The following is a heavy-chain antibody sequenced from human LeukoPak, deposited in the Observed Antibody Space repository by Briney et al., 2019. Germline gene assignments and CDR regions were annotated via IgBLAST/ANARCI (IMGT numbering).Heavy chain of an antibody. V-gene: IGHV3-53*01. CDR3: ARVGVVGATTVNWFDP. CDR2: IYSGGSP. CDR1: GFTVRSSY. D-gene: IGHD1-26*01. Sequence: GGSLRLSCAASGFTVRSSYMSWVRQAPGKGLEWVSVIYSGGSPDYADSAKGRFTISSDNSKNTLYLQMNSLRAEDTAVYYCARVGVVGATTVNWFDPWGQGTLVTVSS. J-gene: IGHJ5*02.